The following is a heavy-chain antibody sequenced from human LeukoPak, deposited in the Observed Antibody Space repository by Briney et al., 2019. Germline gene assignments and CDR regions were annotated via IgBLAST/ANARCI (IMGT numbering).Heavy chain of an antibody. V-gene: IGHV4-61*01. Sequence: SETLSLTCTASGGSVSGGNYYCSWIRQSPGKGLEWIGYIHYSGSTVYNPSLKSRVTMSIDTSKNQFSLNLSSVTAADTAVYYCARTGSTGGHWGQGTLVTVSS. D-gene: IGHD1-1*01. CDR1: GGSVSGGNYY. CDR3: ARTGSTGGH. J-gene: IGHJ4*02. CDR2: IHYSGST.